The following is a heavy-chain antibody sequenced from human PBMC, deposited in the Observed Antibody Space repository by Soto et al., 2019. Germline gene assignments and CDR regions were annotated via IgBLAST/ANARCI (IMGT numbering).Heavy chain of an antibody. CDR3: ARVSYFNYYDSSGYYDY. Sequence: SETLSLTCTASGGSISSYYWSWIRQPPGKGLEWIGYIYYSGSTNYNPSLKSRVTISVDTSKNQFSLKLSSVTAADKAVYYCARVSYFNYYDSSGYYDYWGQGTLVTVSS. D-gene: IGHD3-22*01. V-gene: IGHV4-59*01. CDR1: GGSISSYY. J-gene: IGHJ4*02. CDR2: IYYSGST.